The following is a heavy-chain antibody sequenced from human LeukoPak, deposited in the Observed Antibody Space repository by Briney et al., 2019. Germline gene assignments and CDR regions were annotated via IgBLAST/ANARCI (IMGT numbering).Heavy chain of an antibody. CDR1: GFTFSSYA. CDR3: ASQKSRIAAHGWFDP. CDR2: ISGSDGST. V-gene: IGHV3-23*01. D-gene: IGHD6-6*01. J-gene: IGHJ5*02. Sequence: GGSLRLSCAASGFTFSSYAMSWVRQAQGQGLEWVSFISGSDGSTYYADSVQGRFTISRDNSKNTLYLQVNSLRAEDTAVYYCASQKSRIAAHGWFDPWGQGTLVTVSS.